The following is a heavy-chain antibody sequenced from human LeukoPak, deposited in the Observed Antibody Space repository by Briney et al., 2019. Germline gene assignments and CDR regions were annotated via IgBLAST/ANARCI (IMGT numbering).Heavy chain of an antibody. V-gene: IGHV1-2*04. CDR2: INPNSGGT. D-gene: IGHD3-10*01. J-gene: IGHJ6*02. Sequence: GASVKVSCKASGYTFTGYYMHWVRRAPGQGLEWMGWINPNSGGTNYAQKFQGWVTMTRDTSISTAYMELSRLRSDDTAVYYCARDTYYYGSGSYLPYYYYGMDVWGQGTTVTVSS. CDR1: GYTFTGYY. CDR3: ARDTYYYGSGSYLPYYYYGMDV.